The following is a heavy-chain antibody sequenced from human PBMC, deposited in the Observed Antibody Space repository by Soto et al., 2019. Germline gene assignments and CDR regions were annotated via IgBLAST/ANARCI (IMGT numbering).Heavy chain of an antibody. CDR1: GFTFSSYW. V-gene: IGHV3-74*01. CDR3: ATTASSGRDWYFDL. Sequence: EVQLVESGGGLVQPGGSLRLSCAASGFTFSSYWMHWVRQAPGKGLVWVSRINSDGGSTSYADSVKGRFIISRDNAKNTLYLQMNSLRAEDTAVYYCATTASSGRDWYFDLWGRGTLVTVSS. CDR2: INSDGGST. D-gene: IGHD6-19*01. J-gene: IGHJ2*01.